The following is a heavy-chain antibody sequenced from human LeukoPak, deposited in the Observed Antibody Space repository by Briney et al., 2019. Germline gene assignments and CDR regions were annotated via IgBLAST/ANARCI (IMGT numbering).Heavy chain of an antibody. V-gene: IGHV1-8*01. CDR3: ARGLGDYYDTSDYYYAVPAH. CDR1: GYTFTTYD. CDR2: MNPNSGDT. Sequence: ASVKVSCKASGYTFTTYDITWVRQATGQGFEWMGWMNPNSGDTAYAQKFQGRVAMTRDTSISTAYMELSSLRSEDTAVYYCARGLGDYYDTSDYYYAVPAHWGQGTLVTVSS. J-gene: IGHJ4*02. D-gene: IGHD3-22*01.